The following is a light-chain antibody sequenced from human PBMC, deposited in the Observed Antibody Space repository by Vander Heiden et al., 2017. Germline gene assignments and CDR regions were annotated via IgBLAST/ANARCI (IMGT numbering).Light chain of an antibody. CDR2: SNN. CDR3: AAWDDGLNGLV. CDR1: SQNIGNNT. V-gene: IGLV1-44*01. Sequence: QSVPTQPPSASGTPGQRVTIACTGSSQNIGNNTVNWYQQLPGPAPILLIYSNNQRPSGIPDRFSGSNSGTSASLAISGLQSEDEADYYCAAWDDGLNGLVFGGGTKLTVL. J-gene: IGLJ3*02.